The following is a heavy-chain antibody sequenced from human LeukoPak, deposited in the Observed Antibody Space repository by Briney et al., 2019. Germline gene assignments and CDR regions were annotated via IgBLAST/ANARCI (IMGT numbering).Heavy chain of an antibody. CDR3: ARDQNYDFWSGYLNRVFDY. J-gene: IGHJ4*02. Sequence: PGGSLRLSCVASGFSFSGFSMSWVRQAPGKGLEWVATLHPGGTENYSLDSAKGRFTISRDNAKNSLYLQINSLRAEDTAVYYCARDQNYDFWSGYLNRVFDYWGQGTLVTVSS. CDR1: GFSFSGFS. CDR2: LHPGGTEN. D-gene: IGHD3-3*01. V-gene: IGHV3-7*01.